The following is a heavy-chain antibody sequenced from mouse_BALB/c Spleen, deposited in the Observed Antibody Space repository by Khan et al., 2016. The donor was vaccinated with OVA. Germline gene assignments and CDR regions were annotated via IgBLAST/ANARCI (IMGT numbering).Heavy chain of an antibody. CDR2: ISSGSATI. D-gene: IGHD2-4*01. CDR3: SRSLITTWYFDC. CDR1: GFTFSNFG. J-gene: IGHJ1*01. Sequence: EVELVESGGGLVQPGGSRKLSCAASGFTFSNFGMHWVRQAPEKGLEWVAYISSGSATIYYADTVKGRFTISRDNPKNTLFLQMTSLRSEDTAIYYCSRSLITTWYFDCWGAGTTVTVSS. V-gene: IGHV5-17*02.